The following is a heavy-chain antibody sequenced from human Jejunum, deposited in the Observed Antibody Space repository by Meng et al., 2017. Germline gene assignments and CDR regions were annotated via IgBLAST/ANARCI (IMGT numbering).Heavy chain of an antibody. CDR3: ARDHWGSLDY. CDR2: AST. CDR1: GGAVSSSGYP. Sequence: VRPQEAGPVLVRPSETLSLICAVPGGAVSSSGYPWGWIRQPPGKGLEWIGYASTNYNPSLKSRVTISVDTSKNQFSLKLTSVTAADTAGYYCARDHWGSLDYWGQGVLVTVSS. D-gene: IGHD7-27*01. J-gene: IGHJ4*02. V-gene: IGHV4-61*08.